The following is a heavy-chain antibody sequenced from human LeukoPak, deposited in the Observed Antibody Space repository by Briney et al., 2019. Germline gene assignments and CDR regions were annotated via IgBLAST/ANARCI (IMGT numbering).Heavy chain of an antibody. D-gene: IGHD3-10*01. V-gene: IGHV3-30*03. CDR3: ARSMIRGAVEY. CDR2: ISYDGSNN. Sequence: GRSLRLSCAASGFTFSSYGMHWVRQAPGKGLEWVGLISYDGSNNYYADSVKGRFTISRDISKNTLSLQMDSLRVEDTAVYYCARSMIRGAVEYWGQGTLVTVSS. J-gene: IGHJ4*02. CDR1: GFTFSSYG.